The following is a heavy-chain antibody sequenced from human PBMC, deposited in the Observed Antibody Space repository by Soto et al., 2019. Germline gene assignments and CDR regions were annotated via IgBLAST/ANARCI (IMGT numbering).Heavy chain of an antibody. CDR2: ISGRGGST. J-gene: IGHJ4*02. V-gene: IGHV3-23*01. CDR3: AKDPQWLRYDYFDY. Sequence: EVQLLESGGGLVQPGGSLILSCAASGFTFSSYAMSWFRQAPGKGLEWVSAISGRGGSTYYADSVKGRLTISRDNSKNTLYLQMNSLRAEDTAVYYCAKDPQWLRYDYFDYWGQGTLGTVSS. CDR1: GFTFSSYA. D-gene: IGHD6-19*01.